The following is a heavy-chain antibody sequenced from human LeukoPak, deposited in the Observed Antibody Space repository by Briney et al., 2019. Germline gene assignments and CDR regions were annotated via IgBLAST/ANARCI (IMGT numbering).Heavy chain of an antibody. D-gene: IGHD4-17*01. CDR2: MNPNSGNT. Sequence: ASVKVSCKASGYTFTSYDINWVRQATGQGLEWMGWMNPNSGNTGYAQKFQGRVTITRNTSISTAYMELSSLRSEDTAVYYCARPTGDMSTVTKDAFDIWGQGTMVTVSS. CDR1: GYTFTSYD. J-gene: IGHJ3*02. CDR3: ARPTGDMSTVTKDAFDI. V-gene: IGHV1-8*03.